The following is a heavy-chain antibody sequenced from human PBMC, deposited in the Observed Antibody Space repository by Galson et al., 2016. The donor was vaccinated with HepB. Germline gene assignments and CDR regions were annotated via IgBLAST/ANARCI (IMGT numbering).Heavy chain of an antibody. CDR1: GYTFTSYW. CDR3: GRRPVVAGTGFFHP. V-gene: IGHV5-51*01. Sequence: QSGAEVKKPGESLKISCKTSGYTFTSYWIAWVRQKPGKGLEWMGIIYPGDSETRYSPSFEGQVTISADTSINTAHLHWSSLKASDTGMYYWGRRPVVAGTGFFHPWGQGTLVTVSS. J-gene: IGHJ5*02. CDR2: IYPGDSET. D-gene: IGHD6-19*01.